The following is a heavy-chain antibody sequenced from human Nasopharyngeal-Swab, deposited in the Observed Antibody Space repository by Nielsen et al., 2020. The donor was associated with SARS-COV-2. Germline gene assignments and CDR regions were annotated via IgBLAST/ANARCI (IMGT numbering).Heavy chain of an antibody. V-gene: IGHV3-74*01. CDR3: ARAGDYLKSYYYYGMDV. CDR2: INSDGSST. D-gene: IGHD7-27*01. J-gene: IGHJ6*02. CDR1: GFTFSSYW. Sequence: GVLKISCAASGFTFSSYWMHWVRQAPGKGLVWVSRINSDGSSTSYADSVKGRFTISRDNAKNTLYLQMNSLRAEDTAVYYCARAGDYLKSYYYYGMDVWGQGTTVTVSS.